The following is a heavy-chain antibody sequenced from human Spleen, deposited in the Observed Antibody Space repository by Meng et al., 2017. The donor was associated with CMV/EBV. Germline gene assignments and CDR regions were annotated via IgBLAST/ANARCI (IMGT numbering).Heavy chain of an antibody. J-gene: IGHJ4*02. CDR2: INPNSGGT. D-gene: IGHD2-15*01. CDR1: GYTFTGYY. CDR3: ARRIIPAYCSGGSCYPGFDY. Sequence: ASVKVSCKASGYTFTGYYMHWVRQAPGQGLEWMGWINPNSGGTNYAQKFQGRVTMTRDTSISTAYMELSRLRSEDTAVYYCARRIIPAYCSGGSCYPGFDYWGQGTLVTVSS. V-gene: IGHV1-2*02.